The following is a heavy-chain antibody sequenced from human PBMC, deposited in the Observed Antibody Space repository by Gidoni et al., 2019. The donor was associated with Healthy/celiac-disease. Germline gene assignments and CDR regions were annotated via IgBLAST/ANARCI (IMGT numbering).Heavy chain of an antibody. CDR2: INHSGST. V-gene: IGHV4-34*01. CDR3: ARRELELRGVWFDP. CDR1: GGSFSGYY. D-gene: IGHD1-7*01. Sequence: QVQLQQWGAGLLKPSETLSLTCAVYGGSFSGYYWSWIRQPPGKGLEWIGEINHSGSTNYNPSLKSRVTISVDTSKNQFSLKLSSVTAADTAVYYCARRELELRGVWFDPWGQGTLVTVSS. J-gene: IGHJ5*02.